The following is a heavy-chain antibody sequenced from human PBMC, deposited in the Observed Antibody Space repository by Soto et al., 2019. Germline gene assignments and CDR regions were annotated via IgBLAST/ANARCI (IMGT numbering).Heavy chain of an antibody. V-gene: IGHV1-2*02. Sequence: QVQLVQSGAEVKKPGASVKVSCKASGYIFTDYDVNWVRQAPGQGLEWMGWINPKSGGIKYAQKFQGRVTMTTDTFITTAYMELSGLRSDDTAVYYCARPYCGTNSCHNWFDSWGQGTLVTVSS. J-gene: IGHJ5*01. CDR3: ARPYCGTNSCHNWFDS. CDR2: INPKSGGI. D-gene: IGHD2-2*01. CDR1: GYIFTDYD.